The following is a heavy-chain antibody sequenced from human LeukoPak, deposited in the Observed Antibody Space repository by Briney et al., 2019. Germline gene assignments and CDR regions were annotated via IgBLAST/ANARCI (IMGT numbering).Heavy chain of an antibody. CDR2: ISSSSSYI. CDR1: GFTFSSYS. Sequence: GGSLRLSCAASGFTFSSYSMNWVRQAPGKGLEWVSSISSSSSYIYYADSVKGPFTISRDNAKNSLYLQMNSLRAEDTAVYYCARVGTGNDAFDIWGQGTMVTVSS. D-gene: IGHD3/OR15-3a*01. J-gene: IGHJ3*02. V-gene: IGHV3-21*01. CDR3: ARVGTGNDAFDI.